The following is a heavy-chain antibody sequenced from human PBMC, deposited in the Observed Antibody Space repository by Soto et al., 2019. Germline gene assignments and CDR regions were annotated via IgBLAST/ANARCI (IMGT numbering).Heavy chain of an antibody. D-gene: IGHD2-2*01. CDR2: IIPIFGTA. CDR1: GGTFSSYA. Sequence: ASVKVSCKASGGTFSSYAISWVRQAPGQGLEWMGGIIPIFGTANYAQKFQGRVTITADESTSTAYMELSSLRSEDTAVYYCARSTRDYYGMDVWGQGTTVTVSS. J-gene: IGHJ6*02. CDR3: ARSTRDYYGMDV. V-gene: IGHV1-69*13.